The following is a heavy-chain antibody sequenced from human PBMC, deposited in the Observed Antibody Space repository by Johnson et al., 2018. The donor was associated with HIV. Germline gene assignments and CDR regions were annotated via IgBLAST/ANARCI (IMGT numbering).Heavy chain of an antibody. Sequence: VQLVESGGGLVQPGGSLRLSCAASGFTFSSYAMHWVRQAPGKGLEYVSAISSNGGSTYYANSVKGRFTISRDNSKNTLYLQMGSLRAEDMAVYYCAREGPTYYDFWSGYYKGGGSDAFDIWGQGTMITVSS. CDR1: GFTFSSYA. J-gene: IGHJ3*02. V-gene: IGHV3-64*01. CDR3: AREGPTYYDFWSGYYKGGGSDAFDI. D-gene: IGHD3-3*01. CDR2: ISSNGGST.